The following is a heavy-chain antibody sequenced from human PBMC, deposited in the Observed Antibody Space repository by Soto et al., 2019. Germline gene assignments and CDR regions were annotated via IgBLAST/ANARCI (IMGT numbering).Heavy chain of an antibody. J-gene: IGHJ4*02. V-gene: IGHV4-31*03. Sequence: TLSLTCSVSGDSMSSGAYYWSWIRQHPGKGLEWIAYIYHSGDTHYNPSLRSRITISVGTSKNQFSLKLTSVTDADTAVYYCASTYSGYLDNWGQGTLVTVSS. D-gene: IGHD3-22*01. CDR1: GDSMSSGAYY. CDR2: IYHSGDT. CDR3: ASTYSGYLDN.